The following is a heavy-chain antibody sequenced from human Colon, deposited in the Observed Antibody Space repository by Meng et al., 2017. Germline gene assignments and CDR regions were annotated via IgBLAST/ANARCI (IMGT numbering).Heavy chain of an antibody. D-gene: IGHD1-26*01. CDR2: IDWDDDK. J-gene: IGHJ3*02. CDR3: ARMSNSGNYYFGQGNDAFDI. CDR1: GFSLSTTGMC. V-gene: IGHV2-70*20. Sequence: SCPTLVKPTQTLTLTCTYSGFSLSTTGMCVSWVRQPPAKALEWLALIDWDDDKYYSTSLTTRLTISKDTSKNQVVLTMTNMDPVDTATYYCARMSNSGNYYFGQGNDAFDIWGQGTMVTVSS.